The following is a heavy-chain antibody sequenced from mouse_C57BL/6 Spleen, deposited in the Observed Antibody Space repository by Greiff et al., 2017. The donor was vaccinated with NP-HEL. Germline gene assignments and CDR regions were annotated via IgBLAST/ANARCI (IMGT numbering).Heavy chain of an antibody. V-gene: IGHV1-22*01. J-gene: IGHJ1*03. D-gene: IGHD1-1*01. CDR1: GYTFTDYN. CDR2: INPNNGGT. CDR3: ARKGGSSLYWYFDV. Sequence: VQLQQSGPELVKPGASVKMSCKASGYTFTDYNMHWVKQSHGKSLEWIGYINPNNGGTSYNQKFKGKATLTVNKSSSTAYMELRSLTSEDSAVYYGARKGGSSLYWYFDVWGTGTTVTVAS.